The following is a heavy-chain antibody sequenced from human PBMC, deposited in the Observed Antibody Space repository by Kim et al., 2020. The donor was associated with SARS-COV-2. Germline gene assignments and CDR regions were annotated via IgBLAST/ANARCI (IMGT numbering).Heavy chain of an antibody. J-gene: IGHJ4*02. CDR2: IYYSGST. V-gene: IGHV4-59*01. D-gene: IGHD3-22*01. CDR3: ARAEYDSSGYHLDY. CDR1: GGSISSYY. Sequence: SETLSLTCTVSGGSISSYYWSWIRQPPGKGLEWIGYIYYSGSTNYNPSLKSRVTISVDTSKNQFSLKLSSVTAADTAVYYCARAEYDSSGYHLDYWGQGT.